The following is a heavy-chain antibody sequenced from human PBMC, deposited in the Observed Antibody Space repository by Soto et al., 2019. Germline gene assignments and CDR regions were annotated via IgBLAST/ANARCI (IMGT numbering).Heavy chain of an antibody. J-gene: IGHJ4*02. D-gene: IGHD1-1*01. Sequence: GGSLRLSCAASGFTFSSYAMSWVRQAPGKGLEWVSAISGSGGSTYYADSVKGRFTISRDNSKNSLYLQMNSLRAEDTAVYYSARDRTGTIWSFDYWGQGTLVTVSS. CDR3: ARDRTGTIWSFDY. CDR1: GFTFSSYA. CDR2: ISGSGGST. V-gene: IGHV3-23*01.